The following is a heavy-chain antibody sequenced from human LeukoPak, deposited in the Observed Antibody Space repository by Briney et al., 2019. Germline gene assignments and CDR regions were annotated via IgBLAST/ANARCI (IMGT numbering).Heavy chain of an antibody. Sequence: PGGSLRLSCAASGFTFSGYWMHWVRQAPGKGLVWVSRINSDGSSTTYADSVKGRFTISRDNSKNTLYLQMNSLRAEDTAVYYCAREIAGYDSSGYYWGQGTLVTVSS. J-gene: IGHJ4*02. CDR3: AREIAGYDSSGYY. V-gene: IGHV3-74*01. CDR2: INSDGSST. D-gene: IGHD3-22*01. CDR1: GFTFSGYW.